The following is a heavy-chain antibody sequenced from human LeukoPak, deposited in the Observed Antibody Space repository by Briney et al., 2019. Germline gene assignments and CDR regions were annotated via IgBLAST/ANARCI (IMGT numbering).Heavy chain of an antibody. CDR1: GGSISSYY. V-gene: IGHV4-4*07. Sequence: PSETLSLTCTVSGGSISSYYWSWIRQPAGKGLEWIGRIYTSGSTNYNPSLKSRGTMSVDTSKNQFSLKLSSVTAADTAVYYCAYYDFWSGYFNWGQGTLVTVSS. D-gene: IGHD3-3*01. CDR3: AYYDFWSGYFN. CDR2: IYTSGST. J-gene: IGHJ4*02.